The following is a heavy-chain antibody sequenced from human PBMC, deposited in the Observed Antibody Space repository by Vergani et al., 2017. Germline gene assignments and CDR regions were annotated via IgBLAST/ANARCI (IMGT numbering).Heavy chain of an antibody. V-gene: IGHV3-7*01. CDR3: ARCPEENDCQCGSCYSFDY. J-gene: IGHJ4*02. D-gene: IGHD3-22*01. Sequence: EVQLVQSGGGLVKPGGSLRLSCAVSGFTFGKYWMTWVRQAPGKGLEWVANIKQDGSEKEYVGSVKGLFTMSRDNAKNSLYLQMNNLRAEDTGVYYCARCPEENDCQCGSCYSFDYWGQGAQVTVSS. CDR1: GFTFGKYW. CDR2: IKQDGSEK.